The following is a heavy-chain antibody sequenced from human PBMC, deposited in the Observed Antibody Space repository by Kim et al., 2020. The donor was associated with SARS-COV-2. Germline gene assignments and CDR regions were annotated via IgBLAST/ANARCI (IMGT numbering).Heavy chain of an antibody. Sequence: GGSLRLSCVASGITFSDSLVTWVRQAPGKGLEWVALIGQGGSETFYANSVKGRFTISRDNAKNSVYLQLDRLKVGDTVVYYCAREPFPRPWDYWGQGSLVAVSS. CDR1: GITFSDSL. J-gene: IGHJ4*02. V-gene: IGHV3-7*03. CDR3: AREPFPRPWDY. CDR2: IGQGGSET.